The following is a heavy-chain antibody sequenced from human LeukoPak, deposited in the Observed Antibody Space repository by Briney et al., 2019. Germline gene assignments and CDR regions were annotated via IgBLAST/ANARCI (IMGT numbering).Heavy chain of an antibody. CDR3: ARHCRAVLVVPVASGDYFDY. V-gene: IGHV4-39*01. CDR2: MSYSGAT. CDR1: GGSISSSSYH. D-gene: IGHD2-2*01. Sequence: SETLSLTCTVSGGSISSSSYHWGWIRQSPGGGLRWFTSMSYSGATYYNPSLQIRVTISVDTSKNQFSLELYSVTASDTAVYYCARHCRAVLVVPVASGDYFDYLGQGTLVTVSS. J-gene: IGHJ4*02.